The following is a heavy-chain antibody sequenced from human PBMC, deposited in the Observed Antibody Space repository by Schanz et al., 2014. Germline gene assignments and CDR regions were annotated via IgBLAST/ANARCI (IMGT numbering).Heavy chain of an antibody. J-gene: IGHJ4*02. D-gene: IGHD2-2*01. CDR1: GFTFSAYW. CDR2: MYINSGST. Sequence: EVQLVESGGGLVEPGGSLRLSCAGTGFTFSAYWMTWVRQAPGKGLEWISSMYINSGSTQYADSVKGRFTISRDNAKNSLYLQMTGLRAEDTAVYYCAAHETLSTTACYPSWGQGTLVAVSS. V-gene: IGHV3-21*04. CDR3: AAHETLSTTACYPS.